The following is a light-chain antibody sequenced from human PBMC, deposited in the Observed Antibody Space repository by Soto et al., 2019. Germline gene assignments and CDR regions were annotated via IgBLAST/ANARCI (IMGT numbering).Light chain of an antibody. CDR3: QHYNSYSGA. CDR1: QTISSW. Sequence: DIQMTQSPSTLSGSVGDRVTITCRASQTISSWLAWYQQKPGKAPKLLIYKASTLKSGVPSRFSGSGSGTEFTLTISSLQPDDFATYYCQHYNSYSGAFGHGTKVELK. V-gene: IGKV1-5*03. CDR2: KAS. J-gene: IGKJ1*01.